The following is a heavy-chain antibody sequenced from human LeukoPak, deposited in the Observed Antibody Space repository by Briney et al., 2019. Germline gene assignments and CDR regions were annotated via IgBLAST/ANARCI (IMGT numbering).Heavy chain of an antibody. V-gene: IGHV3-30*18. CDR3: AKPELSGGYFDY. D-gene: IGHD1-14*01. J-gene: IGHJ4*02. Sequence: GRSLRLSCAASGFTFSSYGMHWVRQAPGKGLEWVAVISYDGSNKYYADSVKGRFTISRDNSKNTLYLQMNSLRAEDTAVYYRAKPELSGGYFDYWGQGTLVTVSS. CDR1: GFTFSSYG. CDR2: ISYDGSNK.